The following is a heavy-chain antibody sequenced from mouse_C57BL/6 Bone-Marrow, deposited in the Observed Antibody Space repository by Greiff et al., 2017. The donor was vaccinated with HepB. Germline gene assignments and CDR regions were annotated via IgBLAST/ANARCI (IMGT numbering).Heavy chain of an antibody. J-gene: IGHJ2*01. V-gene: IGHV3-8*01. CDR3: ARSFYGSSLYYFDY. D-gene: IGHD1-1*01. CDR2: ISYSGST. Sequence: EVQRVESGPGLAKPSQTLSLTCSVSGYSITSDYWNWIRKFPGNKLEYMGYISYSGSTYYNPSLKSRISITRDTSKNQYYMQLNSVTTEDTATYYCARSFYGSSLYYFDYWGQGTTLTVSS. CDR1: GYSITSDY.